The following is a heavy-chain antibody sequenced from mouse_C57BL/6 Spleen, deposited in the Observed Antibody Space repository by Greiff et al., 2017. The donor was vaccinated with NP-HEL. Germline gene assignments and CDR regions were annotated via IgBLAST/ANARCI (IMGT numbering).Heavy chain of an antibody. J-gene: IGHJ2*01. CDR2: IRLKSDNYAT. Sequence: EVKLMESGGGLVQPGGSMKLSCVASGFTFSNYWMNWVRQAPEKGLEWVAQIRLKSDNYATQYAEYVKGRFTISRDDSKSSVYLQMNNLRAEDTGIYSCTPMITTYYFDYWGQGTTLTVSS. D-gene: IGHD2-4*01. CDR3: TPMITTYYFDY. CDR1: GFTFSNYW. V-gene: IGHV6-3*01.